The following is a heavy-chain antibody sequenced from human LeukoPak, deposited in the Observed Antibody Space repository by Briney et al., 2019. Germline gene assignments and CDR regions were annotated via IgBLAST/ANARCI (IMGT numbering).Heavy chain of an antibody. V-gene: IGHV1-18*04. D-gene: IGHD3-10*01. CDR2: ISPYNGNT. Sequence: ASVKVSCKASGYTFTSYGISWVRQAPGQGLEWMGWISPYNGNTNYAQKLQGRVTMTTDTSTSTAYMELRSLRSDDTAVYYCARGSKPNYYGSGSYLYWGQGTLVTVSS. CDR1: GYTFTSYG. CDR3: ARGSKPNYYGSGSYLY. J-gene: IGHJ4*02.